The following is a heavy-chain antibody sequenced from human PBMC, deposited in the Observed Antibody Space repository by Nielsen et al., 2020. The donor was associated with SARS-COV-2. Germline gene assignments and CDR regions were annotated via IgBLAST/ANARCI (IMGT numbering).Heavy chain of an antibody. D-gene: IGHD6-13*01. V-gene: IGHV3-7*01. Sequence: GGSLRLSCAASGFIFSNYWMSWVSQAPGKGLEWVANIKQDGSDKYYVQSVKGRFTISRDNAKNSLYLQMNSLKAEDTAVYYCASFPVAAPGKQDYWVQGTLVTVSS. CDR3: ASFPVAAPGKQDY. CDR2: IKQDGSDK. CDR1: GFIFSNYW. J-gene: IGHJ4*02.